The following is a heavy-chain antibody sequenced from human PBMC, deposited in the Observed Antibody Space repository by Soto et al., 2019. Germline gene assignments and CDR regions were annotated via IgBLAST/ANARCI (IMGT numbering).Heavy chain of an antibody. CDR2: IYYSGST. Sequence: QVQLQESGPGLVKPSQTLSLTCTVSGGSISSGGYYWSWIRQHPGKGLEWIGYIYYSGSTYYNPSLKSRVTISVDTSKNQFSLKLSSVTAADTVVYYCARVRAVTTQLYLDYWGQGTLVTVSS. CDR1: GGSISSGGYY. J-gene: IGHJ4*02. D-gene: IGHD4-17*01. CDR3: ARVRAVTTQLYLDY. V-gene: IGHV4-31*03.